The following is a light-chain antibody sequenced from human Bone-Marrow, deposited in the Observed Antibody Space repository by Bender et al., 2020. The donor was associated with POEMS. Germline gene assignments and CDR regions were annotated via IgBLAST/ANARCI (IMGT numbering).Light chain of an antibody. V-gene: IGLV2-8*01. J-gene: IGLJ1*01. CDR2: EVS. CDR3: LAYAAGSTYV. CDR1: SSDISAYYS. Sequence: QSALTQPPSASGSPGQSVTISCTGLSSDISAYYSVSWYQQHPGKAPRLMIYEVSKRPSGVPDRFSASRSANTASLTVSGLQAADEGDYYCLAYAAGSTYVFGSGTQVTVL.